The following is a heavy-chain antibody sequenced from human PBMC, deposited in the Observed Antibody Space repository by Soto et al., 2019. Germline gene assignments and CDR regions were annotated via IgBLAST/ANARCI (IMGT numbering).Heavy chain of an antibody. CDR1: DYTSTNYG. CDR3: ARDGREEYFDFYGLGV. Sequence: QVQLVQSGAEVKKPGASVKVSCKASDYTSTNYGITWVGQAPGQGLEWMGWVSAYNGNTNYAQKVQGRVTMTTDTSTSTAYMELRSLRSDDTAMYYCARDGREEYFDFYGLGVWGQGTTVTVSS. D-gene: IGHD3-9*01. V-gene: IGHV1-18*01. CDR2: VSAYNGNT. J-gene: IGHJ6*02.